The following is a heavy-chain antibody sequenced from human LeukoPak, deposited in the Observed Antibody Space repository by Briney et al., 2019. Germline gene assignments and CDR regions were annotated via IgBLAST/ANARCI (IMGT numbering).Heavy chain of an antibody. D-gene: IGHD3-10*01. CDR1: GYTFTSYD. V-gene: IGHV1-8*01. J-gene: IGHJ4*02. CDR2: MNPNSGNT. CDR3: ARSYGSGSSDY. Sequence: ASVKVSCKASGYTFTSYDINWVRQATGQGLEWMGWMNPNSGNTGYAQKFQGRVTITADESTDTSYMELSSLRSGDTAVYYCARSYGSGSSDYWGQGTLVTVSS.